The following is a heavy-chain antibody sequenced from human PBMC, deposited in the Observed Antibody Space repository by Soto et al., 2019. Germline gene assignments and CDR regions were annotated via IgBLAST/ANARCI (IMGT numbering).Heavy chain of an antibody. CDR3: AKVIAYSSSWYYYGMDV. J-gene: IGHJ6*02. CDR2: ISYDGSNK. CDR1: GFTFSSYG. V-gene: IGHV3-30*18. D-gene: IGHD6-13*01. Sequence: GGSLRLSCAASGFTFSSYGMHWVRRAPGKGLEWVAVISYDGSNKYYADSVKGRFTISRDNSKNTLYLQMNSLRAEDTAVYYCAKVIAYSSSWYYYGMDVWGQGTTVTVSS.